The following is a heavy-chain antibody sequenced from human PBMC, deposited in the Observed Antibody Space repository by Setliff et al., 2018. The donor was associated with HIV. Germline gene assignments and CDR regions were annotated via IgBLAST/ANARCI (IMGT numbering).Heavy chain of an antibody. V-gene: IGHV4-39*01. Sequence: PSETLSLTCTVSGGSISSSSYYWGWIRQPPGKGLEWIGSIYYSGSTYYNPSLKSRVTISVDTSKHQFSLKLSSVTAADTAVYYCARRQQLWLLYAFDIWGQGTMVTVS. CDR1: GGSISSSSYY. CDR2: IYYSGST. J-gene: IGHJ3*02. CDR3: ARRQQLWLLYAFDI. D-gene: IGHD5-18*01.